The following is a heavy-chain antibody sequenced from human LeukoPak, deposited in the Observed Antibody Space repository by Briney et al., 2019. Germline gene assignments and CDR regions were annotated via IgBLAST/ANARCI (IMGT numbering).Heavy chain of an antibody. Sequence: SETLSLTCAVSGGSISSGGYSWSWLRQPPGTGLEWIGYIYHSGSTYYNPSLKSRVTISVDRSKNQFSLKLSSVTAADTAVYYCARADYYYGMDVWGQGTTVTVSS. CDR1: GGSISSGGYS. V-gene: IGHV4-30-2*01. J-gene: IGHJ6*02. CDR3: ARADYYYGMDV. CDR2: IYHSGST.